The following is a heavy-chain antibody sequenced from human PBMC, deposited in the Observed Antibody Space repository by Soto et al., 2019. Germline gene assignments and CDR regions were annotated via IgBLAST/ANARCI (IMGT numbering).Heavy chain of an antibody. V-gene: IGHV1-2*04. D-gene: IGHD6-13*01. Sequence: PLKVYCKAFGYTYTGYYMHCVRQNQRQGLEWMGWINPNSGGTNYAQKFQGWVTMSRDTSISTAYMELSRLRSDDTAVYYCARGKSIAAAGTPRDYYGMDVWGQGTTVTVSS. CDR3: ARGKSIAAAGTPRDYYGMDV. CDR2: INPNSGGT. CDR1: GYTYTGYY. J-gene: IGHJ6*02.